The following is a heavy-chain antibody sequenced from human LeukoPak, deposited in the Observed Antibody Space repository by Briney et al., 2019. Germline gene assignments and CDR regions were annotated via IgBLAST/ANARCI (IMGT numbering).Heavy chain of an antibody. CDR3: ARRSSGYYYVGY. D-gene: IGHD3-22*01. Sequence: LQSSFKGAGCSFTSYWIGWGRRMPGKGVGGMGIIYPGECDTRYSPSFQGQGTISADQSITTAYLQLSSLKASDTAMYYCARRSSGYYYVGYWGQGTLVTVSS. CDR1: GCSFTSYW. J-gene: IGHJ4*02. V-gene: IGHV5-51*01. CDR2: IYPGECDT.